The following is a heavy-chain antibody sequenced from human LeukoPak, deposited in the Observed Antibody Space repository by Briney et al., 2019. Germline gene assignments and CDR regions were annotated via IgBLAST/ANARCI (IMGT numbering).Heavy chain of an antibody. CDR3: ARAFHYYDSSGYYPDWFDP. D-gene: IGHD3-22*01. CDR2: ISSSSSTI. Sequence: PGGSLRLSCAASGFTFSSYSMNWVRQAPGKGLEWVSYISSSSSTIYYADSVKGRFTISRDNAKNSPYLQMNSLRDEDTAVYYCARAFHYYDSSGYYPDWFDPWGQGTLVTVSS. J-gene: IGHJ5*02. CDR1: GFTFSSYS. V-gene: IGHV3-48*02.